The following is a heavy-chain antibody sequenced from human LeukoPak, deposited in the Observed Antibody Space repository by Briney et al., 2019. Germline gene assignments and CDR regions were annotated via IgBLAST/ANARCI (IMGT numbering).Heavy chain of an antibody. V-gene: IGHV3-23*01. CDR3: AKGSYYDSSGSFYFDY. CDR2: ISGSGDNT. J-gene: IGHJ4*02. D-gene: IGHD3-22*01. Sequence: GGSLRLSCAASGFTFSTYAMSWVRQAPGKGLEWVSGISGSGDNTYYADSVKGRFTISRDNSKNTLYVQVNSLGTEDTAAYYCAKGSYYDSSGSFYFDYWGQGTLVTVSS. CDR1: GFTFSTYA.